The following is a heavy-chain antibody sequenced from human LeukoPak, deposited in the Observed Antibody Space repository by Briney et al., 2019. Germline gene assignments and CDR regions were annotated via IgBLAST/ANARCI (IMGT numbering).Heavy chain of an antibody. CDR2: ISGSGGST. CDR1: GFTFSSYA. J-gene: IGHJ4*02. D-gene: IGHD3-3*01. V-gene: IGHV3-23*01. Sequence: GGSLRLSCAASGFTFSSYAMGWVPQAPGKGLEWVSAISGSGGSTYYADSVKGRFTISRDNSKNTLYLQMNSLRAEDTAVYYCARAGQHDFWSGYYFDYWGQGTLVTVSS. CDR3: ARAGQHDFWSGYYFDY.